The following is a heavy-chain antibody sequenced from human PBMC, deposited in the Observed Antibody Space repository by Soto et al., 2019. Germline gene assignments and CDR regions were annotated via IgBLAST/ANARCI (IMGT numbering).Heavy chain of an antibody. CDR1: GASLSGNY. Sequence: SETLSLTCAVYGASLSGNYCNWLRQPPGKGLEWIGEINHSGNTNYNPSLKSRVTISIDTSKNQLSLNLRSVSAADTAVYYCARARGEFDAWGQGPSVTVSS. D-gene: IGHD2-21*01. CDR3: ARARGEFDA. V-gene: IGHV4-34*01. CDR2: INHSGNT. J-gene: IGHJ5*02.